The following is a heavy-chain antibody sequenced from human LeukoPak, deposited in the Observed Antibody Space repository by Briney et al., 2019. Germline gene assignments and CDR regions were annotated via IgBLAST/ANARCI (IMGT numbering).Heavy chain of an antibody. CDR1: GFTFGDYA. CDR3: TPRNY. V-gene: IGHV3-49*04. J-gene: IGHJ4*02. Sequence: GSLRLSCTASGFTFGDYAMSWVRQAPGKGLEWVGFIRSKAYGGTTEYAASVKGRFTISRDDSKSIAYLQMNSLRTEDIAVYYCTPRNYWGQGTLVTVSS. CDR2: IRSKAYGGTT.